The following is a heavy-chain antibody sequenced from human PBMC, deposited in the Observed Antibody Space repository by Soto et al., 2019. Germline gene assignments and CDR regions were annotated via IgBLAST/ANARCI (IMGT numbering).Heavy chain of an antibody. CDR1: GFTSSNYG. CDR3: ARSVRSGSFPYYYYAMDV. D-gene: IGHD3-10*01. J-gene: IGHJ6*02. Sequence: GGSLRLSCAASGFTSSNYGMHWVRQAPGKGLVWVSHIKSDGSSTNYADSVKGRFTISRDNAKNTLDLQMHGLRAEDMAVYYCARSVRSGSFPYYYYAMDVWGQGTTVT. CDR2: IKSDGSST. V-gene: IGHV3-74*01.